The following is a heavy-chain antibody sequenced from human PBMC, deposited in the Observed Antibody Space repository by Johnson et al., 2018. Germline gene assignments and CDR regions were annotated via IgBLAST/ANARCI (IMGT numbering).Heavy chain of an antibody. V-gene: IGHV1-69*01. D-gene: IGHD2-15*01. J-gene: IGHJ1*01. CDR2: IIPIFGTA. CDR1: DDRFNSHG. Sequence: VQLLESGAEVKKPGSSVKVSCGASDDRFNSHGISWVRQAPGQGPEWMGEIIPIFGTANYAQKFQGRVTITADESTWTADMELRSLRSEDTAMYYCASGPCNDGRCYPTLFQDWGQGTLVTVSS. CDR3: ASGPCNDGRCYPTLFQD.